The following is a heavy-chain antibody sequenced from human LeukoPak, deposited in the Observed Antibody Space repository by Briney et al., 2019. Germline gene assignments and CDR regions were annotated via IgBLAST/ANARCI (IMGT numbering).Heavy chain of an antibody. V-gene: IGHV3-15*01. Sequence: GGSLRLSRAASGFTFSNAWMSWVRQAPGKGLEWVGRIKSKTDGGTTDYAAPVKGRFTISRDDSKNTLYLQMNSLKTEDTAVYYCTTDTGPYYDILTGYYEFDYWGQGTLVTVSS. CDR3: TTDTGPYYDILTGYYEFDY. CDR1: GFTFSNAW. J-gene: IGHJ4*02. CDR2: IKSKTDGGTT. D-gene: IGHD3-9*01.